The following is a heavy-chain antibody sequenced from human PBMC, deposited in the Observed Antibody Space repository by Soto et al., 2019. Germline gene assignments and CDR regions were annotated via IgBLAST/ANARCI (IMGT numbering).Heavy chain of an antibody. J-gene: IGHJ6*03. Sequence: PSETLSLTCTVSGCSISSYYWSWIRQPPGKGLEWIGYIYYSGSTNYNPSLKSRVTISVDTSKNQFSLKLSSVTAADTAVYYCAGTTSLQWYYMDVWDKGTTVTVSS. CDR2: IYYSGST. D-gene: IGHD1-7*01. V-gene: IGHV4-59*08. CDR1: GCSISSYY. CDR3: AGTTSLQWYYMDV.